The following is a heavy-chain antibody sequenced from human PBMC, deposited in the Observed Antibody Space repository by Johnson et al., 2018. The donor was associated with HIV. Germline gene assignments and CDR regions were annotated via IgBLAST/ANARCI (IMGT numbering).Heavy chain of an antibody. CDR3: VRENDLVPVAGTI. V-gene: IGHV3-30*14. Sequence: QEQLVESGGGVVQPGRSLRLSCAASGFTFSSYAMHWVRQAPGKGLEWVAVISYDGSNKYYADSVKGRFTISRDNSKNTLYLQMNSLRVEDTAVYYCVRENDLVPVAGTIWGQGTIVTVSS. J-gene: IGHJ3*02. CDR2: ISYDGSNK. D-gene: IGHD6-19*01. CDR1: GFTFSSYA.